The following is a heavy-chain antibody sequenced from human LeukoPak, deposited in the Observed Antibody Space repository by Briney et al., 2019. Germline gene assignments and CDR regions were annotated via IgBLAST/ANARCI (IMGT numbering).Heavy chain of an antibody. J-gene: IGHJ4*02. Sequence: SGGSLRLSCAASGLTFDDYGMSWVRQAPGKGLEWVSGINWNGGSTGYADSVKGRFTISRDNAKNSLYLQMNSLRAEDTALYYCARAGTSVVPAEYYFDYWGQGTLVTVSS. CDR2: INWNGGST. CDR1: GLTFDDYG. D-gene: IGHD2-2*01. V-gene: IGHV3-20*04. CDR3: ARAGTSVVPAEYYFDY.